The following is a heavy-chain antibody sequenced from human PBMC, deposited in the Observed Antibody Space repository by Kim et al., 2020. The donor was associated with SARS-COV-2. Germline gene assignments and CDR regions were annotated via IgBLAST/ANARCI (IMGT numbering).Heavy chain of an antibody. Sequence: GGSLRLSCAASGFTFSSYSMNWVRQAPGKGLEWVSCISSSSSYIYYADSVKGRFTISRDNAKNSLYLQMNSLRAEDTAVYYCARDNEYYDMLLGGMDVWGQGTTVTVSS. CDR3: ARDNEYYDMLLGGMDV. CDR2: ISSSSSYI. CDR1: GFTFSSYS. D-gene: IGHD3-9*01. J-gene: IGHJ6*02. V-gene: IGHV3-21*01.